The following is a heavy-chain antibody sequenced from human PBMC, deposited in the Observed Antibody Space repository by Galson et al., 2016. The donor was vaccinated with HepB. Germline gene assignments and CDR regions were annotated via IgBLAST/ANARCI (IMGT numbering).Heavy chain of an antibody. CDR2: VDYSGTS. D-gene: IGHD2-2*01. Sequence: SETLSLTCTVSDGSIRSFYWSWIRQPPGKGLEWIGYVDYSGTSNYNPSLKSRVTISLDSSKNQFSLRLRSVTAADTAVYYCARDNLFPLPAFVPAASYYYGMDVWGQGTTVTVSS. CDR1: DGSIRSFY. CDR3: ARDNLFPLPAFVPAASYYYGMDV. J-gene: IGHJ6*02. V-gene: IGHV4-59*01.